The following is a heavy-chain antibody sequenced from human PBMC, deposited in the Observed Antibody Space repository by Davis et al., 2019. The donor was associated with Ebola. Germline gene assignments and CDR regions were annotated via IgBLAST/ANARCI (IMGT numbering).Heavy chain of an antibody. D-gene: IGHD6-19*01. CDR2: ISWNSGSI. J-gene: IGHJ4*02. CDR3: ARGEQWLVQDY. V-gene: IGHV3-9*01. CDR1: GFTFDDYA. Sequence: PGGSLRLSCAASGFTFDDYAMNWVRQAPGKGLEWVSGISWNSGSIRFADSVKGRFTISRDNAKNSLYLQMNSLRAEDTAVYYCARGEQWLVQDYWGQGTLVTVSS.